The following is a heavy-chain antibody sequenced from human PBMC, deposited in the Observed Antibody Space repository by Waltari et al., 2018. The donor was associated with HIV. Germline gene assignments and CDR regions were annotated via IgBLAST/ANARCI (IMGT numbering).Heavy chain of an antibody. V-gene: IGHV4-34*01. J-gene: IGHJ6*02. D-gene: IGHD2-2*01. CDR1: GGSFSGYY. Sequence: QVQLQQWGAGLLKPSETLSLTCAVYGGSFSGYYWSWIRQPPGKGREWIGEINPSGSTNYSPSLKSRVTISVDTSKNQFSLKLSSVTAADTAVYYCARGTDIVVVPAAKGNYYGMDVWGQGTTVTVSS. CDR2: INPSGST. CDR3: ARGTDIVVVPAAKGNYYGMDV.